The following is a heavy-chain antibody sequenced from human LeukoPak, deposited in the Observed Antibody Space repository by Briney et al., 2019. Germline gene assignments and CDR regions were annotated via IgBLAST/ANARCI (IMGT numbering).Heavy chain of an antibody. Sequence: GSLRLSCAAYGYTFSSYWMTCVRQAPGKGLEWVANIKQDGSEKYYVDSVMGRFTISRDNAKNSLYLQMSSLRAEDTAVYYCARDFRGYYYFDSWGQGTLVTVSS. V-gene: IGHV3-7*01. D-gene: IGHD3-22*01. CDR2: IKQDGSEK. CDR3: ARDFRGYYYFDS. CDR1: GYTFSSYW. J-gene: IGHJ4*02.